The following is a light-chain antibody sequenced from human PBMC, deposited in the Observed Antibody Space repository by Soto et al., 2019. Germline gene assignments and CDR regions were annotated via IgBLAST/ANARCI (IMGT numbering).Light chain of an antibody. CDR2: GAS. CDR3: QQYATSWWT. Sequence: EIVLTQSPGTLSLSPGERATLSCRASQSVSNSYLAWYQQKPGQAPSLLIYGASRRATGIPDRVSGSGSGTDFTLTISRLETEDCAVYYCQQYATSWWTFGQGTKVEIK. J-gene: IGKJ1*01. V-gene: IGKV3-20*01. CDR1: QSVSNSY.